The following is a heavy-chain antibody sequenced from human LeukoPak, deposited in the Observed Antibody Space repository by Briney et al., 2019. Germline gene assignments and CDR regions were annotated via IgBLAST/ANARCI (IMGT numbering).Heavy chain of an antibody. CDR3: ANLRPGGVGATTGDY. CDR1: GFAFGSEA. J-gene: IGHJ4*02. D-gene: IGHD1-26*01. Sequence: GGSLRLSCAVSGFAFGSEAMSWVRQAPGKGLEWVSAISGSGGSTYYADSVKGRFTISRDNSKNTLYLQMNSLRAEDTAVYYCANLRPGGVGATTGDYWGQGTLVTVSS. CDR2: ISGSGGST. V-gene: IGHV3-23*01.